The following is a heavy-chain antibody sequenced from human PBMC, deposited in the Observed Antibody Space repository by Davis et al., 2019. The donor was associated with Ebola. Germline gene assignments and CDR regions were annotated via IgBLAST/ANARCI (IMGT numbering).Heavy chain of an antibody. CDR1: GFTFSSYW. CDR2: IKQDGSEK. Sequence: GESLKIPCAASGFTFSSYWMSWVRQAPGKGLEGVANIKQDGSEKYYVDSVKGRFTISRENAKNSLYLQMNSLRAEDTAVYYCARDTSSGWYYDDAFDIWGQGTMVTVSS. D-gene: IGHD6-19*01. V-gene: IGHV3-7*01. J-gene: IGHJ3*02. CDR3: ARDTSSGWYYDDAFDI.